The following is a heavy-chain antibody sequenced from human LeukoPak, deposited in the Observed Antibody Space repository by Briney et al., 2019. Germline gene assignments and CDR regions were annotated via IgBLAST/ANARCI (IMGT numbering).Heavy chain of an antibody. CDR1: GFTFSSYA. J-gene: IGHJ4*02. Sequence: GGSLRLSCAASGFTFSSYAMSWVRQAPGKGLEWVSALSGSGGSTYYADSVRGRFTISRDNSKNTLYLQMNSLRAEDTAVYYCAKDPLRSNLVPDQKAWVGLFDYWGQGTLVTVSS. D-gene: IGHD4-11*01. CDR3: AKDPLRSNLVPDQKAWVGLFDY. CDR2: LSGSGGST. V-gene: IGHV3-23*01.